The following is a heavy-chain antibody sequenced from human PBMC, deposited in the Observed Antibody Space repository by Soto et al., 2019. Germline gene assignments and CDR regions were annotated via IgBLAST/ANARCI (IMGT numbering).Heavy chain of an antibody. J-gene: IGHJ4*02. CDR2: IKSKTDGGTT. CDR3: TTDLVGRLHLGELSWY. D-gene: IGHD3-16*02. CDR1: GFTFSNAW. Sequence: EVQLVESGGGLVKPGGSLRLSCAASGFTFSNAWMSWVRQAPGKGLEWVGRIKSKTDGGTTDYAAPVKGRFTISRDDSKNTLYLQMNSLKTEDTAVYYCTTDLVGRLHLGELSWYWGQGTLVTVSS. V-gene: IGHV3-15*01.